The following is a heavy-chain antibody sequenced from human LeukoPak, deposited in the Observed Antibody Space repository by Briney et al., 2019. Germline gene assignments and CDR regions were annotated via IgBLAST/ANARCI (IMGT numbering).Heavy chain of an antibody. CDR2: IYIGGRT. CDR3: ARDAGGVSSWVSL. V-gene: IGHV3-53*01. CDR1: GFPVSSYY. J-gene: IGHJ4*02. D-gene: IGHD2-8*02. Sequence: GGSLRLSCAASGFPVSSYYMSWVRQAPGKGLEWVSVIYIGGRTYYADSVTGRFTISRDNSKNTLYLQMNSLRAEDTAVYYCARDAGGVSSWVSLWGQGTLVTVSS.